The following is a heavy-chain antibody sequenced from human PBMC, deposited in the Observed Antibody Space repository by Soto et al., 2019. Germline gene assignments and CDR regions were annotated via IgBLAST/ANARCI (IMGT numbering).Heavy chain of an antibody. V-gene: IGHV5-51*01. CDR2: IYPGDSDT. D-gene: IGHD3-3*01. CDR1: GYSFTSYW. J-gene: IGHJ6*03. CDR3: ARADSNYDFWSGYYQKYYYYYMDV. Sequence: PGESLKISCKGSGYSFTSYWIGWVRQMPGKGLEWMGIIYPGDSDTRYSPSFQGQVTISADKSISTAYLQWSSLKASDTAMYYCARADSNYDFWSGYYQKYYYYYMDVWGKGTTVTVSS.